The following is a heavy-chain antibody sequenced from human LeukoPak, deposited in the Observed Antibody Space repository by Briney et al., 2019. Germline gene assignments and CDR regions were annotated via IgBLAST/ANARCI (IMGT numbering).Heavy chain of an antibody. D-gene: IGHD4-23*01. CDR2: IYYSGST. CDR3: AATTVVTLSFDY. J-gene: IGHJ4*02. V-gene: IGHV4-59*01. Sequence: SETLSLTCTVSGGSIGSYYWSWIRQPPGKGLEWIGYIYYSGSTNYNPSLKSRVTISVDTSKNQFSLKLSSVTAADTAVYYCAATTVVTLSFDYWGQGTLVTVSS. CDR1: GGSIGSYY.